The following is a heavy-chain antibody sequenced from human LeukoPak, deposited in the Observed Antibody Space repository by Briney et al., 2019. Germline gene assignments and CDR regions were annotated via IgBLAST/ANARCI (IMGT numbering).Heavy chain of an antibody. V-gene: IGHV4-31*03. J-gene: IGHJ5*02. D-gene: IGHD2-2*01. CDR1: GGSISSGGYY. CDR3: ASSCSSTSCWNWFDP. CDR2: TYYSGST. Sequence: SQTLSLTCTVSGGSISSGGYYWTWIRQHPGKGLEWIGNTYYSGSTYYNPSLKSRVTISVDTSKNQFSLKLSSVTAADTAVYYCASSCSSTSCWNWFDPWGQGTLVTVSS.